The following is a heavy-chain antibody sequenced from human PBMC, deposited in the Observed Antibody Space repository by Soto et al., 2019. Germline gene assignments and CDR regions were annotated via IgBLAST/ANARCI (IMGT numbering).Heavy chain of an antibody. D-gene: IGHD3-22*01. Sequence: EVQLLESGGGLVQPGGSLRLSCAASGFTFSTYSMTWVRQAPGKGLEWVSDISGSGDYTYYADSVKGRFTISRENAKNSLYLQMNSLRAGDTAVYYCARRGNYYDSSGYGFDYWGQGTLVTVSS. CDR3: ARRGNYYDSSGYGFDY. V-gene: IGHV3-23*01. CDR2: ISGSGDYT. J-gene: IGHJ4*02. CDR1: GFTFSTYS.